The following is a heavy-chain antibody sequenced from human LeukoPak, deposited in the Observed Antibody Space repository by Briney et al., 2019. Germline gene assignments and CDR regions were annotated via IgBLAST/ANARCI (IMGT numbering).Heavy chain of an antibody. CDR2: ISGSGGST. Sequence: GGSLRLSCAASGFTVSSNYMSWVRQAPGKGLEWVSAISGSGGSTFYRDSVKGRFTVSRDNSKNTLSLQMNSLRVEDTAVYYCAKALGDSSGIWGQGTMVTVSS. J-gene: IGHJ3*02. CDR1: GFTVSSNY. V-gene: IGHV3-23*01. D-gene: IGHD3-22*01. CDR3: AKALGDSSGI.